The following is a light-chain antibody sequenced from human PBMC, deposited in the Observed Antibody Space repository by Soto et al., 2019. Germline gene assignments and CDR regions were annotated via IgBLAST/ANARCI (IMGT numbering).Light chain of an antibody. CDR1: QSVSRH. V-gene: IGKV3-15*01. Sequence: HSAATLSLSPGERATLSCRASQSVSRHLAWYQQKPGQAPRLLIYGASTRATGIPARFSGSGSRTEFTLTISSLQPDDFATYYCQQYNSYWTFGQGTKVDIK. CDR3: QQYNSYWT. J-gene: IGKJ1*01. CDR2: GAS.